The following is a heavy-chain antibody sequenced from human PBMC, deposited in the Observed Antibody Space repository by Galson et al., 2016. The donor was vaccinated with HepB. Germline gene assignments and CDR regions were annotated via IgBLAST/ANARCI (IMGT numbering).Heavy chain of an antibody. J-gene: IGHJ4*02. CDR2: ISSDANKI. D-gene: IGHD6-19*01. CDR3: ARSRSSGWLVELDH. V-gene: IGHV3-30*03. Sequence: SLRLSCAGSRFAFNRFGIHWVRQAPGKGLEWVAIISSDANKIHYGESVRGRFVISRDNAKDTVYLEMKTVRADDTAVYYCARSRSSGWLVELDHWGQGTLVTVSS. CDR1: RFAFNRFG.